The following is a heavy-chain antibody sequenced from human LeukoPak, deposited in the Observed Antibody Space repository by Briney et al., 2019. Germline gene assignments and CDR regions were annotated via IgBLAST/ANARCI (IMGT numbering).Heavy chain of an antibody. V-gene: IGHV3-30-3*01. CDR1: GFTFSSYA. CDR2: ISYDGSNK. D-gene: IGHD1-1*01. Sequence: GSLRLSCAASGFTFSSYAMHWVRQAPGKGLEWVAVISYDGSNKYYADSVKGRFTISRDNSKNTLYLQMNSLRAEDTAVYYCARGGYPRDWFDPWGQGTLVTVSS. J-gene: IGHJ5*02. CDR3: ARGGYPRDWFDP.